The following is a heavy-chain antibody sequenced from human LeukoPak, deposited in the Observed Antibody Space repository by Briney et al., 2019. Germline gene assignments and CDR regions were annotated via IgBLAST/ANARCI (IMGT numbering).Heavy chain of an antibody. Sequence: SQSQCLTRTVSGRSISSSNYYWGWIRQPPGKGLEWSGSIYYSGSTYYTPSLKSRVTISVDTSKNQFSLKLSSVTAADTAVYYCARDRIPSNFDYWGQGTLVTVSS. V-gene: IGHV4-39*07. J-gene: IGHJ4*02. CDR3: ARDRIPSNFDY. CDR1: GRSISSSNYY. D-gene: IGHD2-21*01. CDR2: IYYSGST.